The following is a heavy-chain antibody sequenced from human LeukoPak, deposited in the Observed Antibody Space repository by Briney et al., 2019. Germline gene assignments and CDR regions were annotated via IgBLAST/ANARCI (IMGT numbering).Heavy chain of an antibody. CDR3: ARLSSGYYFYY. Sequence: PSETLSLTCAVSGASISGSGYYWGWIRQPPGMELQWIGNIYHTGSTYYNASLQSRVTISIDTSKNQFSLKLSSVTAADTAVYYCARLSSGYYFYYWGQGTLVTVSS. D-gene: IGHD3-22*01. V-gene: IGHV4-39*07. CDR1: GASISGSGYY. J-gene: IGHJ4*02. CDR2: IYHTGST.